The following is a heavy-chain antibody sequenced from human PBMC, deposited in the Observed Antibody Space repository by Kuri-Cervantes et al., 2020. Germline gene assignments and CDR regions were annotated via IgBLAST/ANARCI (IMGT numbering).Heavy chain of an antibody. J-gene: IGHJ4*02. CDR1: GFTFSSYA. V-gene: IGHV3-23*01. CDR3: AKEGIRTIFGVGEYYFDY. D-gene: IGHD3-3*01. Sequence: GESLKISCAASGFTFSSYAMSWVRQAPGKGLEWVSAISGSGGSTYYADSVKGRFTISRDNSKNTLYLQMNSLRAEDTAVYYCAKEGIRTIFGVGEYYFDYWGQGTLVTVSS. CDR2: ISGSGGST.